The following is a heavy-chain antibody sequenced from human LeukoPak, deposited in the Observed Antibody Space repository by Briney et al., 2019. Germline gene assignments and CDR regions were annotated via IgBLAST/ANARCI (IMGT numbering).Heavy chain of an antibody. CDR1: GFTFSDYY. J-gene: IGHJ4*02. Sequence: GSLRLSCAASGFTFSDYYMSWIRQAPGKGLEWVSYISSSGSTIYYADSVKGRFTISRDNAKNSLYLQMNSLRAEDTAVYYCARWDADGSGSYSPLDYWGQGTLVTVSS. CDR2: ISSSGSTI. V-gene: IGHV3-11*04. CDR3: ARWDADGSGSYSPLDY. D-gene: IGHD3-10*01.